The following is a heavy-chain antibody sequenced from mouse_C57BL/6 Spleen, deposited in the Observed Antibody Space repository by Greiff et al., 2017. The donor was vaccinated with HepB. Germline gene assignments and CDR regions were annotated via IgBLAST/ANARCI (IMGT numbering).Heavy chain of an antibody. CDR2: IDPSDSYT. D-gene: IGHD3-1*01. CDR1: GYTFTSYW. J-gene: IGHJ2*01. CDR3: ARSRGT. Sequence: QVQLQQPGAELVKPGASVKLSCKASGYTFTSYWMQWVKQRPGQGLEWIGEIDPSDSYTNYNQKFKGKATLTVDTSSSTAYMQLSSLTSEDSAVYYCARSRGTWGQGTTLTVSS. V-gene: IGHV1-50*01.